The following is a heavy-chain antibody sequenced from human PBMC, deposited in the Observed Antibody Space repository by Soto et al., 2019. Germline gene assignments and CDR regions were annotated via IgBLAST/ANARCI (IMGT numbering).Heavy chain of an antibody. CDR3: ARQEVQLWPPGAFDI. J-gene: IGHJ3*02. CDR1: GGSITSRTYY. D-gene: IGHD1-1*01. CDR2: LYYSGTT. V-gene: IGHV4-39*01. Sequence: SETLSLTCTVSGGSITSRTYYWGWIRQPPGKGLEWIGTLYYSGTTYYNPSLKSRVTISVDTSKNQFSLKLSSVTAADTAVYYCARQEVQLWPPGAFDIWGLGTMVTVSS.